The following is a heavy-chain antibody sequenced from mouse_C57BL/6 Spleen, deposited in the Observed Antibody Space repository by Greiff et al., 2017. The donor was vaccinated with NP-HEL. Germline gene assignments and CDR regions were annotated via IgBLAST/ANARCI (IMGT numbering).Heavy chain of an antibody. CDR1: GYAFSSYW. J-gene: IGHJ4*01. CDR2: IYPGDGGT. D-gene: IGHD2-2*01. CDR3: ARHDGYDESAYARYD. Sequence: QVQLQQSGAELVKPGASVKISCKASGYAFSSYWMNWVKQRPGQGLEWIGQIYPGDGGTNYNGKFKGKATLTADKSSSTAYMQLMSLTSENSAVYFCARHDGYDESAYARYDWGQGTSVTASS. V-gene: IGHV1-80*01.